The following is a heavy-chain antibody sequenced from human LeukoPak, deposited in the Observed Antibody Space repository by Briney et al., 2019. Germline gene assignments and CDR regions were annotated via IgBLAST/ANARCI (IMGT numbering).Heavy chain of an antibody. Sequence: SETLSLTCTVSGGSISSYYWSWIRQPPGKGLEWIGYIYYSGSTNYNPSLKNRVTISVDTSKNQFSLKLSSVTAADTAVYYCARVAITGVLRWFDPWGQGTLVTVSS. D-gene: IGHD1-20*01. CDR3: ARVAITGVLRWFDP. J-gene: IGHJ5*02. CDR1: GGSISSYY. CDR2: IYYSGST. V-gene: IGHV4-59*01.